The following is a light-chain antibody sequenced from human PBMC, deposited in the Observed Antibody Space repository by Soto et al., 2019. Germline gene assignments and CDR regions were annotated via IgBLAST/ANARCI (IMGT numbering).Light chain of an antibody. CDR1: QSISTW. J-gene: IGKJ4*01. CDR3: QHYDSFPLT. V-gene: IGKV1-5*03. Sequence: DIQMTQSPSTLSASVGDRVTITCRASQSISTWLAWYQQKPGKAPKVLIYKASNLESGVPSRFSGSVSGTEFTLTIRSLQPDDFASYYCQHYDSFPLTFGGGTRVEIK. CDR2: KAS.